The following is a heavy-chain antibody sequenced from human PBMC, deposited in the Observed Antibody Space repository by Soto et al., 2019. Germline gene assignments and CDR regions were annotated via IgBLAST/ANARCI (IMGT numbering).Heavy chain of an antibody. Sequence: AGGSLRLSCAASGFTFSNAWMNWVRQAPGKGLEWVGRIKSKTDGGTTDYAAPVKGRFTISRDDSKNTLYLQMNSLKTEDTAVYYCTTIIVGATDDAFDIWGQGTMVTVSS. J-gene: IGHJ3*02. CDR1: GFTFSNAW. D-gene: IGHD1-26*01. CDR2: IKSKTDGGTT. CDR3: TTIIVGATDDAFDI. V-gene: IGHV3-15*07.